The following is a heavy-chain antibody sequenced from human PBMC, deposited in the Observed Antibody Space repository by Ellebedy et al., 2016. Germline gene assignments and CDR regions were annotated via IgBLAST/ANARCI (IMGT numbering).Heavy chain of an antibody. CDR3: ARDTVASGYFDL. D-gene: IGHD2-15*01. CDR1: GFTVSSNY. V-gene: IGHV3-53*04. J-gene: IGHJ2*01. CDR2: IYSGGST. Sequence: GESLKTSXAASGFTVSSNYMSWVRQAPGKGLEWVSVIYSGGSTYYADSVKGRFTISRHNSKNTLYLQMNSLRAEDTAVYYCARDTVASGYFDLWGRGTLVTVSS.